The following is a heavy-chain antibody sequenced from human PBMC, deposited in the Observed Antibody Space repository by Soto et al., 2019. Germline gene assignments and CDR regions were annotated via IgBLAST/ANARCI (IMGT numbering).Heavy chain of an antibody. D-gene: IGHD2-2*01. Sequence: QVQLVQSAAEVKKPGASVKVSCKASGYSFTSYGVSWVRRAPGQGLEWMGWISPYNGHIQFVQGFQGRVSMTTDTSTKTAHMELRNLRSDDTAQYYCTRDLTIVPATHPRLENYGMDVWGQGTTVIVSS. CDR1: GYSFTSYG. CDR2: ISPYNGHI. J-gene: IGHJ6*02. V-gene: IGHV1-18*01. CDR3: TRDLTIVPATHPRLENYGMDV.